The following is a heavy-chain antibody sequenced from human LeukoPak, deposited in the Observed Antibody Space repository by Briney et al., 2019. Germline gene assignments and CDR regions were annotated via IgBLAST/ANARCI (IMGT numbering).Heavy chain of an antibody. CDR3: ARGGTAMVTEYDAFDI. CDR2: IIPIFGTA. V-gene: IGHV1-69*06. J-gene: IGHJ3*02. CDR1: GGTVSRYA. D-gene: IGHD5-18*01. Sequence: SVKVSCEASGGTVSRYAISWVRQAPGQGLEWMGGIIPIFGTANYAQKFQGRVTITADKSTSTAYMELSSLRSEDTAVYCCARGGTAMVTEYDAFDIWGQATMVTVSS.